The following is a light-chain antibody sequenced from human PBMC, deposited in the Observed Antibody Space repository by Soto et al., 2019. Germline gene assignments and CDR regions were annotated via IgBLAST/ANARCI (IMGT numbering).Light chain of an antibody. J-gene: IGKJ2*01. CDR3: QQYNYWPRT. Sequence: EIVMTQSPVSLSVSPGERVTLSCRASQSVSSNLAWYQQKPGQAPSLLIYGAFTRATGIAARFSGSGSGTEFTLTITSLQSEDFALYFCQQYNYWPRTFGQGTKVDIK. CDR1: QSVSSN. CDR2: GAF. V-gene: IGKV3D-15*01.